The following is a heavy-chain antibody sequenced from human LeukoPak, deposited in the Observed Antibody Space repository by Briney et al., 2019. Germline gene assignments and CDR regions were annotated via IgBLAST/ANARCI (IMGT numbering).Heavy chain of an antibody. V-gene: IGHV1-2*02. CDR1: GYTFTGYY. Sequence: GASVKVSCKASGYTFTGYYMHWVRQAPGQGLEWMGWINPNSGGTNYAQKFQGRVTMTRDTSISTAYMELSRLRSDDTAVYYCAREDRKRVVAAKSGYSPPCYWGQGTLVTVSS. J-gene: IGHJ4*02. CDR3: AREDRKRVVAAKSGYSPPCY. D-gene: IGHD2-15*01. CDR2: INPNSGGT.